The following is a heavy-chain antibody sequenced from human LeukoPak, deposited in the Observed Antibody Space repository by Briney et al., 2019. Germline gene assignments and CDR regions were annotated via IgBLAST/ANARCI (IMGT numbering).Heavy chain of an antibody. J-gene: IGHJ4*02. V-gene: IGHV4-30-2*01. CDR2: IYHSGST. D-gene: IGHD3-10*01. CDR1: GGSISSGGYS. CDR3: ASSPYYYGSGYDY. Sequence: SQTLSLTCAVSGGSISSGGYSWSWIRQPPGKGLEWIGYIYHSGSTYYNPSLKSRVTISVDRSKDQFSLKLSSVTAADTAVYYCASSPYYYGSGYDYWGQGTLVTVSS.